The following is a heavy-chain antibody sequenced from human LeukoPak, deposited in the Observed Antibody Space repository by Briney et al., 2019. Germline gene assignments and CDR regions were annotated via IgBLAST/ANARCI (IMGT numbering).Heavy chain of an antibody. CDR2: IYYSGSI. CDR3: AGEGAAAIDY. J-gene: IGHJ4*02. V-gene: IGHV4-31*03. Sequence: PSETLSLTCTVSGGSISSGGYYWSWIRQHPGKGLEWIGYIYYSGSIYYNPSLKSRVTISVDTSKNQFSLKLSSVTAADTAVYYCAGEGAAAIDYWGQGTLVTVSS. CDR1: GGSISSGGYY. D-gene: IGHD6-13*01.